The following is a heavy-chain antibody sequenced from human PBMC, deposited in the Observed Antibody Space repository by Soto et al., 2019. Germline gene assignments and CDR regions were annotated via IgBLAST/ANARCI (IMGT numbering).Heavy chain of an antibody. CDR2: INSDGSST. Sequence: PGGSLRLSCAASGFTFSSYWLHWVRQAPGEGLVWVSRINSDGSSTRYADSVKGRFTISRDNAKNTLYLQMNNLRAEDTAVYYCATQIAAGGGGWGQGTLATVSS. CDR3: ATQIAAGGGG. D-gene: IGHD6-13*01. J-gene: IGHJ4*02. CDR1: GFTFSSYW. V-gene: IGHV3-74*01.